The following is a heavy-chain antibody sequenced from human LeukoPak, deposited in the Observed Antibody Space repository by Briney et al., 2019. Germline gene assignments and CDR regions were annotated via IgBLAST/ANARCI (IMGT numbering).Heavy chain of an antibody. CDR2: ISGSGDST. CDR1: GFTFSSYA. D-gene: IGHD1-7*01. J-gene: IGHJ5*01. CDR3: AKGDAMSTWRRTYNWFEC. Sequence: RGSLRLSCAASGFTFSSYAMSCVRPAPGKGLEWVSAISGSGDSTSYADSAKGRFTISKDNSKNTRYLHMNSVRAEPPAVYYCAKGDAMSTWRRTYNWFECWGQGTLVTVSS. V-gene: IGHV3-23*01.